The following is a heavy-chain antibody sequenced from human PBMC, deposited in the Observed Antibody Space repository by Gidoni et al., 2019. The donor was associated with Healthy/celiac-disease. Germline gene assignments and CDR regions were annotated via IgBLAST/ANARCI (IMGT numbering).Heavy chain of an antibody. D-gene: IGHD6-19*01. CDR1: GFTFSSYA. Sequence: EVQLVESGGGLVQPGGSLRLSCSASGFTFSSYAMHWVRQAPGKGLEYVSAISSNGGSTYYADSVKGRFTISRDNSKNTLYLQMSSLRAEDTAVYYCHTLAGLWQWLDDDYWGQGTLVTVSS. V-gene: IGHV3-64D*09. CDR2: ISSNGGST. J-gene: IGHJ4*02. CDR3: HTLAGLWQWLDDDY.